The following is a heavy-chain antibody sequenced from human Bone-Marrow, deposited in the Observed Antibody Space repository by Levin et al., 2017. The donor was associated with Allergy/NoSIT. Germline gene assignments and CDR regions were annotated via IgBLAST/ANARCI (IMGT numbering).Heavy chain of an antibody. CDR3: ARDRDFYDSTGYSPRSSDY. CDR2: ISSSGSTI. J-gene: IGHJ4*02. V-gene: IGHV3-11*01. Sequence: SCAASGFIFSDYYMSWFRQTPGRGLEWLAYISSSGSTIFSADSVKGRFTLSRDNAKNSVSLEIKSLRAEDTAVYYCARDRDFYDSTGYSPRSSDYWGQGTLVTVSS. D-gene: IGHD3-22*01. CDR1: GFIFSDYY.